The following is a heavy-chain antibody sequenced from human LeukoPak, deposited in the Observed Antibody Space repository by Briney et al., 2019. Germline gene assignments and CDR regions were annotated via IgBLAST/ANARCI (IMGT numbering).Heavy chain of an antibody. Sequence: GESLKISCKGSGYSFTSYWIGWVRQMPGKGLEWMGIIFPGDSDTKYSPSFEGQVTISADKSISTAYLQWRSLKASDTAMYYCARLLRNIAAAVYYFDYWGQGTLVTVSS. CDR3: ARLLRNIAAAVYYFDY. J-gene: IGHJ4*02. V-gene: IGHV5-51*01. CDR1: GYSFTSYW. D-gene: IGHD6-13*01. CDR2: IFPGDSDT.